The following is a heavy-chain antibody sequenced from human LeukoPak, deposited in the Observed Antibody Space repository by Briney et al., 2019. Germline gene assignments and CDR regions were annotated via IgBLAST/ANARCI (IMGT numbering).Heavy chain of an antibody. CDR3: AGAGATDAFDI. V-gene: IGHV3-48*02. CDR2: ISSSSSTI. D-gene: IGHD3-10*01. J-gene: IGHJ3*02. Sequence: PGGSLRLSCAASGFTFSSYSMNWVRQAPGKGLEWVSYISSSSSTIYYADSVKGRFTISRDNAKNSLYLQMNSLRDGDTAVYYCAGAGATDAFDIWGQGTMVTVSS. CDR1: GFTFSSYS.